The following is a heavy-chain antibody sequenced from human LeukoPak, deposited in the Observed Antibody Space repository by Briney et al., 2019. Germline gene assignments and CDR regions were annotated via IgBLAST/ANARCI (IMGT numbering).Heavy chain of an antibody. J-gene: IGHJ4*02. Sequence: PGGSLRLSCAASGLTVSSNYMSWVRQAPGKGLEWVSGISESGGSTYYADSVKGRFTSSRDNSKNTLYLQMNNLRAEDTAAYYCAKGSFWGQGTLVTVSS. CDR1: GLTVSSNY. CDR3: AKGSF. V-gene: IGHV3-23*01. D-gene: IGHD3-10*01. CDR2: ISESGGST.